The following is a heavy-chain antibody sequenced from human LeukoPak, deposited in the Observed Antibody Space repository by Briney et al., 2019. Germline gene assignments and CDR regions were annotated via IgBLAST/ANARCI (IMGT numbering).Heavy chain of an antibody. CDR2: ISAYNGNT. V-gene: IGHV1-18*01. J-gene: IGHJ5*02. Sequence: ASVKVSCKASGYTFTNYAVSWVRQAPGQGLEYMGYISAYNGNTNFAQNFRGRVTMTTDTSTSTAYMELRSLRSDDTAVYYCARDKDFWSGYQVDGWWFDPWGQGTLVTVSS. D-gene: IGHD3-3*01. CDR1: GYTFTNYA. CDR3: ARDKDFWSGYQVDGWWFDP.